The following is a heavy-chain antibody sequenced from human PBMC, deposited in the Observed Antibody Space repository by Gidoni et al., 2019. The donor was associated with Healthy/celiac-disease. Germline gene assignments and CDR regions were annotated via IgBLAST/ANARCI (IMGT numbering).Heavy chain of an antibody. CDR2: INPSGST. Sequence: QVQLQQWGAGLLTPSESLSLPCPVYGGSFSGYYWSWIRHPPGKGLEWIGEINPSGSTNYNPSLKSRVTISVDTSKNQFSLKLSSVTAADTAVYYCARGKYYYDSGFDYWGQGTLVTVSS. D-gene: IGHD3-22*01. CDR1: GGSFSGYY. J-gene: IGHJ4*02. V-gene: IGHV4-34*01. CDR3: ARGKYYYDSGFDY.